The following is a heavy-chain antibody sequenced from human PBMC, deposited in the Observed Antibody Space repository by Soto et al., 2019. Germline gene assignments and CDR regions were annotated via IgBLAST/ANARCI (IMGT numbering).Heavy chain of an antibody. CDR3: AREGFDHRPDY. CDR1: GDSISSPNW. J-gene: IGHJ4*02. V-gene: IGHV4-4*02. Sequence: QVQLQESGPGLVKPSETLSLTCAVSGDSISSPNWWSWYRQSPGKGLELIGETFASGSSNYNPSLDGRVTISLDASKNQFSLKLTSLTAADTAIYYCAREGFDHRPDYWGQGIPVSVSS. CDR2: TFASGSS.